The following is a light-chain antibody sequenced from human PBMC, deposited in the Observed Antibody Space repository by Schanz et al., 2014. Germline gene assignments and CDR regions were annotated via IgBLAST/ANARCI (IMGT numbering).Light chain of an antibody. V-gene: IGLV1-40*01. CDR1: SSNIGAGYD. CDR2: GDT. Sequence: QSVLTQPPSVSGAPGQRVTISCTGSSSNIGAGYDVHWYQQLPGTAPKLLIHGDTNRPSGVPDRFSGSKSDTSASLAITGLQAADEADYYCHSYDSLSGAVFGGGTKLTVL. J-gene: IGLJ3*02. CDR3: HSYDSLSGAV.